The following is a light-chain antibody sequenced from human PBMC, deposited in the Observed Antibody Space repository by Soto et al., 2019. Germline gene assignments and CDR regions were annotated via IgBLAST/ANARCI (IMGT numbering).Light chain of an antibody. CDR1: QDISNY. CDR2: DAS. Sequence: DSHMTHSPSSLSSSVGDRVTITCQASQDISNYLNWYQQKPGKAPKLLIYDASNLETGVPSRFSGSGSGTDFTFTISSLQTEDIATYYCQQYDNLPTFGQGTRLEIK. J-gene: IGKJ5*01. V-gene: IGKV1-33*01. CDR3: QQYDNLPT.